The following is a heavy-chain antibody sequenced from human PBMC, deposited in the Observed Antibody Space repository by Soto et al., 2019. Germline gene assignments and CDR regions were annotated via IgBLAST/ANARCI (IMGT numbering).Heavy chain of an antibody. Sequence: QVQLVQSGAEVKKPGSSVKVSCKASGGTFSSYAISWVRQAPGQGLEWMGGIIPIFGTANYAQKFQGRVTITADKSTRPAYMELSSLRSEDTAVYYCASLGFGEQIYGMDVWGQGTTVTVSS. CDR2: IIPIFGTA. D-gene: IGHD3-10*01. CDR1: GGTFSSYA. J-gene: IGHJ6*02. V-gene: IGHV1-69*06. CDR3: ASLGFGEQIYGMDV.